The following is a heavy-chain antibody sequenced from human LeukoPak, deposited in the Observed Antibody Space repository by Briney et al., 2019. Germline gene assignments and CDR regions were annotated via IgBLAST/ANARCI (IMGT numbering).Heavy chain of an antibody. V-gene: IGHV3-30*03. CDR2: ISYDGSNR. CDR1: GFTFSSYG. J-gene: IGHJ4*02. D-gene: IGHD3/OR15-3a*01. CDR3: ARGTGIDY. Sequence: GRSLRLSCAASGFTFSSYGMHWVRQAPGKGLEWVAVISYDGSNRYYADSVKGRFTISRDNSKNTLYLQMNSLRDEDTAVYYCARGTGIDYWGQGTLVTVSS.